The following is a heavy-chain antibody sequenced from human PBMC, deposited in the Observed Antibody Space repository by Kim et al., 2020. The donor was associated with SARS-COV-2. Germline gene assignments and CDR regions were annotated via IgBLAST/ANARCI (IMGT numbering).Heavy chain of an antibody. V-gene: IGHV3-30*18. Sequence: GGSLRLSCAASGFTFSSYGMHWVRQAPGKGLEWVAVISYDGSNKYYADSVKGRFTISRDNSKNTLYLQMNSLRAEDTAVYYCAKTIFVVSRRWDGMDVWGQGTTVTVSS. CDR2: ISYDGSNK. CDR3: AKTIFVVSRRWDGMDV. J-gene: IGHJ6*02. CDR1: GFTFSSYG. D-gene: IGHD3-3*01.